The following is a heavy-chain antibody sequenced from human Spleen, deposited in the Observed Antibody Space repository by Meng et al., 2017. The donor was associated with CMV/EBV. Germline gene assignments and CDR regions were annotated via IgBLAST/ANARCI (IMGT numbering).Heavy chain of an antibody. CDR2: IKEDGSET. J-gene: IGHJ6*02. CDR3: ARDDPIQLWLPPDYYYYYGMDV. V-gene: IGHV3-7*01. D-gene: IGHD5-18*01. CDR1: EFTFSNYW. Sequence: GGSLRLSCTASEFTFSNYWMSWVRQAPGKGLEWVANIKEDGSETYYVDSVKGRFTISRDNAKNSLYLQMNSLRAEDTAVYYCARDDPIQLWLPPDYYYYYGMDVWGQGTTVTVSS.